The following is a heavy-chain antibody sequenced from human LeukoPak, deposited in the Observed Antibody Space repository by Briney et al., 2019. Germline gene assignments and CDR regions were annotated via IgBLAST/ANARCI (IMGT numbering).Heavy chain of an antibody. CDR2: IQHDGSIT. V-gene: IGHV3-30*02. D-gene: IGHD6-6*01. CDR3: AKDMGIGARRFDY. CDR1: GFTFSSYG. Sequence: GGSLRLSCAASGFTFSSYGMHWVRQAPGKGLEWVAFIQHDGSITYYADSVKGRITISRDNSKNTLSLQMSSLRAEDTAVYYCAKDMGIGARRFDYWGQGTLVAVSS. J-gene: IGHJ4*02.